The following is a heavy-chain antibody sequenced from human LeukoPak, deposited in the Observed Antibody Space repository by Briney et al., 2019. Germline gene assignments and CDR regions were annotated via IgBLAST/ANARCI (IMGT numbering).Heavy chain of an antibody. CDR2: FYYSGST. CDR3: ASRKLGNDY. CDR1: GGSISSSTYY. D-gene: IGHD7-27*01. J-gene: IGHJ4*02. V-gene: IGHV4-39*07. Sequence: SETLSLTCTVSGGSISSSTYYWGWIRQPPGKGLEWIGTFYYSGSTFYNPSLKSRVTTSTDTSKNQFSLRLTSVTAADTAVYYCASRKLGNDYWGQGTLVTVSS.